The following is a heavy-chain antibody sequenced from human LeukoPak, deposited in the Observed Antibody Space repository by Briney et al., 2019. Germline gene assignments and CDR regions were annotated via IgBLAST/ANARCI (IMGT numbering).Heavy chain of an antibody. Sequence: GSLRLSCAASGFTFSSAWMHWVRQAPGTGLVWVSRITDDATTTYADSVKGRFSISRDNAKNTLYLQMNSLRAEDTAVYYCVRDRVGPDYWGQGTLVTVSS. CDR3: VRDRVGPDY. D-gene: IGHD1-26*01. CDR2: ITDDATT. CDR1: GFTFSSAW. J-gene: IGHJ4*02. V-gene: IGHV3-74*03.